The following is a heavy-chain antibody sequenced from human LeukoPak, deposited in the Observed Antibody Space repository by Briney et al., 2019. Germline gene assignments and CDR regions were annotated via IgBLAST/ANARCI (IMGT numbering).Heavy chain of an antibody. CDR2: IYPGDSNT. J-gene: IGHJ4*02. V-gene: IGHV5-51*01. CDR1: GYSFTSYW. CDR3: ARCTATQTLPFDY. Sequence: GESLKISCKGSGYSFTSYWIGWVRQMPGKGLEWMGIIYPGDSNTRYSPSFQGQVTISADKSISTAYLQWSSLKASDTAMYYCARCTATQTLPFDYWGQGTLVTVSS. D-gene: IGHD5-18*01.